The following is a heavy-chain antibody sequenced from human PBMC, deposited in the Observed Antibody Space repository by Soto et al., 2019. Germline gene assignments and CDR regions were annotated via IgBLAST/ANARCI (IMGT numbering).Heavy chain of an antibody. J-gene: IGHJ4*01. CDR3: ARGLPGLGYWSSNSCPHGYPYYFDY. Sequence: PSETLSLTCAVYGGSFSGYYWSWIRQPPGKGLEWIGEINHSGSTNYNPSLEGRVTISVDTSKSQFSLKLISVTAADAAVYYCARGLPGLGYWSSNSCPHGYPYYFDYWGQGNLVTVS. CDR1: GGSFSGYY. V-gene: IGHV4-34*01. D-gene: IGHD2-2*01. CDR2: INHSGST.